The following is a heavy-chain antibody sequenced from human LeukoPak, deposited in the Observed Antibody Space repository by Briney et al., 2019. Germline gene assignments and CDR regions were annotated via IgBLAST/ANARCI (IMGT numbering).Heavy chain of an antibody. Sequence: ASVKVSCKASGYTFTSYYMHWVRQAPGQGLEWMGWINPNSGGTNYAQKFQGRVTMTRDTSISTAYMELSRLRSDDTAVYYCARASKTAPYYYDSSGYYAHDAFDIWGQGTMVTVSS. CDR3: ARASKTAPYYYDSSGYYAHDAFDI. CDR2: INPNSGGT. J-gene: IGHJ3*02. V-gene: IGHV1-2*02. D-gene: IGHD3-22*01. CDR1: GYTFTSYY.